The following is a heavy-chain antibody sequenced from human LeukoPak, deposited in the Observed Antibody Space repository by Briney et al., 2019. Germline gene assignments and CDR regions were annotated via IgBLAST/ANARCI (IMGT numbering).Heavy chain of an antibody. V-gene: IGHV3-74*01. Sequence: PGGSLRLSCAASGFTFSNYWIHWVRQAPGKGLVCVSRINSDGSSTTYADSVKGRFTISRDNAKNTLYLQMNSLRVDDTAVYYCARGNSGFDYWGQGTLATVSS. J-gene: IGHJ4*02. CDR1: GFTFSNYW. D-gene: IGHD1-1*01. CDR3: ARGNSGFDY. CDR2: INSDGSST.